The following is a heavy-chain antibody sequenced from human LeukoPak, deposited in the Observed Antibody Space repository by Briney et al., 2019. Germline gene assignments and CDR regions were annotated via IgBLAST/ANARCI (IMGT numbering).Heavy chain of an antibody. Sequence: GGPLRLSCAASGFTFSHFYMSWIRQAPGKGLEWVAYISTGSGHTNYADSVKGRFTISRDNAKNSLYVQMNSLRAEDTAVYYCARGGLRRFEPWGQGTLVTVSS. V-gene: IGHV3-11*03. D-gene: IGHD3-16*01. J-gene: IGHJ5*02. CDR3: ARGGLRRFEP. CDR2: ISTGSGHT. CDR1: GFTFSHFY.